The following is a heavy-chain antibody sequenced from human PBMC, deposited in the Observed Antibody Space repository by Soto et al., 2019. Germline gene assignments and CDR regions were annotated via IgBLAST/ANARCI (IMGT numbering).Heavy chain of an antibody. CDR2: IYWDDDK. CDR3: AHRASRDDITIFGVVILNWFDP. D-gene: IGHD3-3*01. CDR1: GFSLSTSGVG. V-gene: IGHV2-5*02. J-gene: IGHJ5*02. Sequence: SGPTLVNPTQTLTLTCPFSGFSLSTSGVGVGWIRQPPGKALEWLALIYWDDDKRYSPSLKSRLTITKDTSKNQVVLTMTNMDPVDTATYYCAHRASRDDITIFGVVILNWFDPWGQGTLVTVSS.